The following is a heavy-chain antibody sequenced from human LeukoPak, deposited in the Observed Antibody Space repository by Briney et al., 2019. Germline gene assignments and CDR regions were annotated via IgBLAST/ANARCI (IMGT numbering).Heavy chain of an antibody. V-gene: IGHV1-46*01. Sequence: ASVKVSCKASGYTFTRYYIFWVRQAPGQGLEWMGGINPSGGSTNYAQKFQGRVTMTRDTSTSTVYMELSSLRSEDTAVYYCARRIAVAGTLWFDPWGQGTLVTVSS. CDR2: INPSGGST. CDR3: ARRIAVAGTLWFDP. D-gene: IGHD6-19*01. CDR1: GYTFTRYY. J-gene: IGHJ5*02.